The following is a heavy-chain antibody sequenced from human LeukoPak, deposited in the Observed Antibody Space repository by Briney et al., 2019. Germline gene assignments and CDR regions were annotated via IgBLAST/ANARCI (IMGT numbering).Heavy chain of an antibody. V-gene: IGHV4-4*07. D-gene: IGHD3-10*01. CDR1: GGSISSYY. Sequence: SETLSLTCTVSGGSISSYYWSWIRQAAGKGLEWIGRVYTSGSTNYNPSLESRVTISVDTSKNQFSLNLSSVTAADTAVYYCAGGVTIVRGTSKHFDYWGQGTLVTVSS. CDR2: VYTSGST. J-gene: IGHJ4*02. CDR3: AGGVTIVRGTSKHFDY.